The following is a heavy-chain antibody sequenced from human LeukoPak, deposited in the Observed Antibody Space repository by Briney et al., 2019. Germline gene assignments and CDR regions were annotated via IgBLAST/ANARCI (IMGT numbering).Heavy chain of an antibody. J-gene: IGHJ4*02. CDR3: ARGSNSSSFRYYFDN. Sequence: GGSLRLSCAGSGFTFSRHWMSWVRQAPGKGLEWVANIKQDGSEKYYVDSVKGRFTISRDNAKNSLYLQMNSLRAEDTAVYYCARGSNSSSFRYYFDNWGQGTLVTVSS. V-gene: IGHV3-7*01. D-gene: IGHD6-6*01. CDR1: GFTFSRHW. CDR2: IKQDGSEK.